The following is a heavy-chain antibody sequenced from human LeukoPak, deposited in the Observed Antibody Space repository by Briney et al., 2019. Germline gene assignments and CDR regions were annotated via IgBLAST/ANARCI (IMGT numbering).Heavy chain of an antibody. CDR2: INHSGST. V-gene: IGHV4-34*01. D-gene: IGHD5-12*01. Sequence: SETLSLTCAVYGGSFSGYYWGWIRQPPGKGLEWIGEINHSGSTNYNPSLKSRVTISVDKSKNQFSLKLSSVTAADTAVYYCARDGYSGNDGLWGQGTLVTVSS. CDR1: GGSFSGYY. J-gene: IGHJ4*02. CDR3: ARDGYSGNDGL.